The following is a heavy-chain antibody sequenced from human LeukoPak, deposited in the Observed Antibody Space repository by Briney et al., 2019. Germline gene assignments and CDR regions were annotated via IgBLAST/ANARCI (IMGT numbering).Heavy chain of an antibody. CDR1: GYXFTGYY. Sequence: ASVKVSCKASGYXFTGYYMHWVRQAPGQGLEWMGWINPNSGGTNYAQKFQGRVTMTRDTSISTAYMELSRLRSDDTAVYYCARDSLRYSYADYWGQGTLVTVSS. J-gene: IGHJ4*02. CDR2: INPNSGGT. V-gene: IGHV1-2*02. CDR3: ARDSLRYSYADY. D-gene: IGHD5-18*01.